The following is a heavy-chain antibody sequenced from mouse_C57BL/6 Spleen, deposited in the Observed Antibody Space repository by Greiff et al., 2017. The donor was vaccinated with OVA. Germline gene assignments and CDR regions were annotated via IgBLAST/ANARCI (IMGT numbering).Heavy chain of an antibody. J-gene: IGHJ3*01. Sequence: DVKLVESGGGLVKPGGSLKLSCAASGFTFSSYAMSWVRQTPEKRLEWVATISDGGSYTYYPDNVKGRFTISRDNAKNNLYLQMSHLKSEDTAMYYCARDRGNDYAWFAYWGQGTLVTVSA. CDR3: ARDRGNDYAWFAY. D-gene: IGHD2-4*01. CDR2: ISDGGSYT. CDR1: GFTFSSYA. V-gene: IGHV5-4*01.